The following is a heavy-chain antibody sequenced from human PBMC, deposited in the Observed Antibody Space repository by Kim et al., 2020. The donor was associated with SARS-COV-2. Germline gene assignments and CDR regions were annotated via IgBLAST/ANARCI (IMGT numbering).Heavy chain of an antibody. J-gene: IGHJ4*02. V-gene: IGHV3-53*01. Sequence: STDYADSVKGRFTISRDKSKNTLYLQMNSLRAEDTAVYYCARLEVGALDYWGQGTLVTVSS. CDR3: ARLEVGALDY. D-gene: IGHD1-26*01. CDR2: ST.